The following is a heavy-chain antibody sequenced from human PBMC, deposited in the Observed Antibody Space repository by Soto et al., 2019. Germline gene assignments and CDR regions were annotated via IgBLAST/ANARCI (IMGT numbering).Heavy chain of an antibody. Sequence: QITLNESGPTQVKPRQTLTPTCTFSGFSLTTSGVGVGWIRQSPGKAPEWLALIYWDDDKRYSPSLKSRLTITKDTSKNQVVLTMADLDPADTATYYCAHRVLRTVFGLVTTTAIYFDFWRQGTPVAVSS. CDR1: GFSLTTSGVG. CDR3: AHRVLRTVFGLVTTTAIYFDF. CDR2: IYWDDDK. J-gene: IGHJ4*02. D-gene: IGHD3-3*01. V-gene: IGHV2-5*02.